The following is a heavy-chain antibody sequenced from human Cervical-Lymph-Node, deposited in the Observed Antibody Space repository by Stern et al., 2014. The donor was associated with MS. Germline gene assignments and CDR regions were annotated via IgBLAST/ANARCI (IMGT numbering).Heavy chain of an antibody. V-gene: IGHV1-8*01. J-gene: IGHJ6*02. CDR2: MNPDSGNT. D-gene: IGHD2-15*01. CDR3: ARVVVAAALGNYYHGMDV. Sequence: QVQLVQSGAEVKKPGASVKVSCKASGYTFTSYDINWVRQATGQGLEWMGWMNPDSGNTGYALRFQGRVTMTRNTSISTAYMELSNLRSEDTAVYYCARVVVAAALGNYYHGMDVWGQGTTVTVSS. CDR1: GYTFTSYD.